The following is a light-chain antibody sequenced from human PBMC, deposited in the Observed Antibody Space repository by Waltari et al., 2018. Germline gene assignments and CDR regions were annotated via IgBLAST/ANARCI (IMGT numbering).Light chain of an antibody. Sequence: VLTQSPVTLSFSPGERATLSCRASQSLTKRYLAWYQQKPGQAPRLLIYGASSRAAGIPDRFSGSGSGTDFTLTISRLEPDDFAVYYCQQYGSSIMYTFGQGTKLEIK. V-gene: IGKV3-20*01. CDR3: QQYGSSIMYT. CDR1: QSLTKRY. CDR2: GAS. J-gene: IGKJ2*01.